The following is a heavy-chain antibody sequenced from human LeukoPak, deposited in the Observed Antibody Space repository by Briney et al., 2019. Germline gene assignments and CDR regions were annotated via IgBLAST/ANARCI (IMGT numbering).Heavy chain of an antibody. V-gene: IGHV3-21*01. CDR2: ISTTSGNI. CDR3: ARRNYGSGSYYLLPVDPSYYYMDV. D-gene: IGHD3-10*01. CDR1: GFTFSSYS. J-gene: IGHJ6*03. Sequence: PGGSLRLSCAASGFTFSSYSMNWVRQAPGKGLEWVAAISTTSGNIYYADSVKGRFTISRDNAKNSLYLQMNSLRAEDTAVYYCARRNYGSGSYYLLPVDPSYYYMDVWGKGTTVTISS.